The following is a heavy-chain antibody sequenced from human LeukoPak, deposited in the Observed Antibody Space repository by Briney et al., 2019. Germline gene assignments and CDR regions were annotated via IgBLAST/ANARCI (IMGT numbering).Heavy chain of an antibody. CDR3: ARDHNGYFDL. V-gene: IGHV4-30-2*01. CDR1: GGSISSGGYS. D-gene: IGHD1-14*01. CDR2: IYHSGST. Sequence: PSETLSLTCAVSGGSISSGGYSWSWIRQPPGKGLEWIGYIYHSGSTYYNPSLKSRVTISVDRSKNQFSLKLSSVTAADTAVYYCARDHNGYFDLWGRGTLVTVSS. J-gene: IGHJ2*01.